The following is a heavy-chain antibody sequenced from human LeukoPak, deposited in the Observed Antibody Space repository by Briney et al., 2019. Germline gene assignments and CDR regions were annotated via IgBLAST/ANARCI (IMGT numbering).Heavy chain of an antibody. CDR1: GVSISSSSDC. Sequence: SETLSLTCTVSGVSISSSSDCWGWIRQPPGKGLAWIGDVYFGGTTYYNPSLKSRVTISVDTSKNQFSLKLSSVTAADTAVYYCARLLSSSWYFDLWGRGTLVTVSS. J-gene: IGHJ2*01. D-gene: IGHD6-6*01. CDR2: VYFGGTT. V-gene: IGHV4-39*07. CDR3: ARLLSSSWYFDL.